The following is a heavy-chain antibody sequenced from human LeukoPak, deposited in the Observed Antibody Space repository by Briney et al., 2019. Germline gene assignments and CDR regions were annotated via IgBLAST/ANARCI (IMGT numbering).Heavy chain of an antibody. CDR2: INPSGGST. V-gene: IGHV1-46*03. J-gene: IGHJ4*02. CDR3: ASATPLYIPFGDLWGGFDY. CDR1: GYTFTSYY. D-gene: IGHD2-21*01. Sequence: ASVKVSFKASGYTFTSYYMHWVRQAPGQGLGWMGIINPSGGSTSYAQKFQGRVTMTRDTSTSTVYMELSSLRSEDTAVYYCASATPLYIPFGDLWGGFDYWGQGTLVTVSS.